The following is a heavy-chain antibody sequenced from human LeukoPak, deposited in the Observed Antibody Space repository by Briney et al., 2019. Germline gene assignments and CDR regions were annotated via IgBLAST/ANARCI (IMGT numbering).Heavy chain of an antibody. CDR1: GFTFSNYV. J-gene: IGHJ4*02. CDR2: ISSNGGST. CDR3: ARVRYQTADY. D-gene: IGHD3-16*02. Sequence: PGGSLRLSCSASGFTFSNYVMHWVRQTPGKGLEYVSVISSNGGSTFYADSVKGRFTISRDNAKNSVYLQMNSLRVEDTAVYYCARVRYQTADYWGQGTLVTVSS. V-gene: IGHV3-64*04.